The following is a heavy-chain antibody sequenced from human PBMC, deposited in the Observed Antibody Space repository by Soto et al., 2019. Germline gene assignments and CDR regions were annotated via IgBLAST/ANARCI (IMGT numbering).Heavy chain of an antibody. CDR2: NSAYNGNT. CDR1: GYTFTSYD. CDR3: ARVCDTSCYGLWFDP. D-gene: IGHD2-2*01. Sequence: XPVKVSCKASGYTFTSYDISLVRHSPGQRHEWMGWNSAYNGNTNYAQKLQGRVTMTTDTSTRTAYMELRSLRSDDTAVYYCARVCDTSCYGLWFDPWAQGTLVTVSS. J-gene: IGHJ5*02. V-gene: IGHV1-18*01.